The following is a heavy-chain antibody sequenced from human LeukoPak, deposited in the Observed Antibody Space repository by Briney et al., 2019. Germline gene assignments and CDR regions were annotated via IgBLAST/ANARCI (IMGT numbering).Heavy chain of an antibody. CDR3: ATYYYDSSGYLWRAFDI. V-gene: IGHV1-69*06. CDR1: GGTFSSYA. Sequence: ASVKVSCTASGGTFSSYAINWVRQAPGHGLEWMGVIIPIFGTGNYAQKFQGRVTMTEDTSTDTAYMELSSLRSEDTAVYYCATYYYDSSGYLWRAFDIWGQGTMVTVSS. D-gene: IGHD3-22*01. CDR2: IIPIFGTG. J-gene: IGHJ3*02.